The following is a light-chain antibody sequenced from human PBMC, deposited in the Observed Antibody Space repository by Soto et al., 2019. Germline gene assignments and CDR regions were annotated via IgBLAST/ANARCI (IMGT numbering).Light chain of an antibody. CDR2: AAS. J-gene: IGKJ5*01. CDR1: RGISSY. CDR3: QQLNSYLIT. V-gene: IGKV1-9*01. Sequence: DIQLTQSPSFLSASVGDRVTITCRASRGISSYLAWYQQKPGKAPKXLIYAASTLHTGVPSRFSGSGSGTEFTLTISSLQPEDFATYYCQQLNSYLITFGQGTRLEIK.